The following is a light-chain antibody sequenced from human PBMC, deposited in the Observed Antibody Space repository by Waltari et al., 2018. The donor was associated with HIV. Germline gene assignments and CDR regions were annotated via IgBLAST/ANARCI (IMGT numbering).Light chain of an antibody. J-gene: IGLJ2*01. CDR2: NDD. CDR3: STWQDGLNGVL. CDR1: RSNLGDNT. V-gene: IGLV1-44*01. Sequence: QSVLTQPPSASGTFGQRVAISCSGSRSNLGDNTVTWYQQVPGAAPKLLIYNDDQRPSGVPDRFSGAKSGTSASLAINGLQSEDEGTYYCSTWQDGLNGVLFGGGTELAVL.